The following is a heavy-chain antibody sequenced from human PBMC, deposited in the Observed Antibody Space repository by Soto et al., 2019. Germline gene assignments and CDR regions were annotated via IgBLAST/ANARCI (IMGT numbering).Heavy chain of an antibody. D-gene: IGHD3-3*01. CDR1: GGTFSSYA. CDR2: IIPIFGTA. V-gene: IGHV1-69*01. CDR3: ASPGRIFVEVVHYYYYGMDV. J-gene: IGHJ6*02. Sequence: QVQLVQSGAEVKKPGSSVKVSCKASGGTFSSYAISWVRQAPGQGLEWMGGIIPIFGTANYAQKFQGRVKITADESTSTAYMELSSLRSEDTAVYYCASPGRIFVEVVHYYYYGMDVWGQGTTVTVSS.